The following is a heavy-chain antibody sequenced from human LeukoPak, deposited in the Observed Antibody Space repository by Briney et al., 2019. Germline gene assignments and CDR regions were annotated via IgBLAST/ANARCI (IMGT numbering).Heavy chain of an antibody. V-gene: IGHV3-7*01. CDR1: GFTFTTYW. CDR3: ARDLGYGALDP. Sequence: GGSLRLSCAASGFTFTTYWMSWVRQAPGKGLELVSLINPDGSQTIYVDSVKGRFTISRDNAENSLYLQMNPRRAEDTAVYYCARDLGYGALDPWGEGTLVTVCS. D-gene: IGHD4-17*01. CDR2: INPDGSQT. J-gene: IGHJ5*02.